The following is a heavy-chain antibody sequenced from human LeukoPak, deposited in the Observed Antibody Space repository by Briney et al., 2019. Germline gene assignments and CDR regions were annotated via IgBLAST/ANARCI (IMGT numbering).Heavy chain of an antibody. J-gene: IGHJ6*02. Sequence: SETLSLTCSVSDGSTNSYYWNWIRRPPGKGLEWIGYIYYNGNTNYSPSLKSRVTMSVDTSKNLFSLKVSSVTAADTAVYYCARGRSNYYGMDVWGQGTTVTVSS. V-gene: IGHV4-59*01. CDR1: DGSTNSYY. CDR3: ARGRSNYYGMDV. D-gene: IGHD1-26*01. CDR2: IYYNGNT.